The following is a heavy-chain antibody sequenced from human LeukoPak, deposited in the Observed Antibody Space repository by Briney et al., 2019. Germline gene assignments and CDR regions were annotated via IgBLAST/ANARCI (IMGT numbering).Heavy chain of an antibody. CDR2: IIPIFGTA. J-gene: IGHJ4*02. D-gene: IGHD1-26*01. V-gene: IGHV1-69*05. CDR3: AREQLGATHPDY. Sequence: EASVKVSCKASGGTFSSYAISWVRQAPGQGLEWMGGIIPIFGTANYAQKFQGRVTITRDTSASTAYMELSSLRSEDTAVYYCAREQLGATHPDYWGQGTLVTVSS. CDR1: GGTFSSYA.